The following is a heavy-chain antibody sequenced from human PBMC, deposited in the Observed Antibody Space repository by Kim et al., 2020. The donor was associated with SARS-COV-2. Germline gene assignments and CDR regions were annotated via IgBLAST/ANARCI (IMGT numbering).Heavy chain of an antibody. D-gene: IGHD3-10*01. CDR1: GFSLSTSGVG. CDR3: AHGLAVRGVILYGMDV. Sequence: SGPTLVKPTQTLTLICTFSGFSLSTSGVGVGWIRQPPGKALEWLALIYWDDDKRYSPSLKSRLTITKDTSKNQVVLTMTNMDPVDTATYYCAHGLAVRGVILYGMDVWGQGTTVTVSS. J-gene: IGHJ6*02. V-gene: IGHV2-5*02. CDR2: IYWDDDK.